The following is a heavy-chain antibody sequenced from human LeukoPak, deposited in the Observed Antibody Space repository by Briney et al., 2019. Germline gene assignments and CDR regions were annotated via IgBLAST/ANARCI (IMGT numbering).Heavy chain of an antibody. CDR3: ASSGKGRSFTVVTSLGSDLSVY. CDR2: IIPIFGTA. D-gene: IGHD4-23*01. J-gene: IGHJ4*02. V-gene: IGHV1-69*01. CDR1: GGTFISYA. Sequence: SVKVSFTASGGTFISYAISWVRQAPGQGLEWMGGIIPIFGTANYAQKFQGRVTITADESTSTAYMELSSLRSEDTAVYYCASSGKGRSFTVVTSLGSDLSVYWGQGTLVTVSS.